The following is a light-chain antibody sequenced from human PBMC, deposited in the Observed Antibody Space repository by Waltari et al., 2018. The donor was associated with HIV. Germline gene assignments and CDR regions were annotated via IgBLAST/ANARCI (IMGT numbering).Light chain of an antibody. J-gene: IGLJ1*01. Sequence: QSVLTQPPSVSGAPGQRVTISCTGSSSNIGAGYHVRWYQQLPGTAPKLLIYGNSNRPSGVPDRFSGSKSGTSASLAITGLQAEDEADYYCQSHDSSLSGYVFGTGTKVTVL. CDR3: QSHDSSLSGYV. CDR1: SSNIGAGYH. V-gene: IGLV1-40*01. CDR2: GNS.